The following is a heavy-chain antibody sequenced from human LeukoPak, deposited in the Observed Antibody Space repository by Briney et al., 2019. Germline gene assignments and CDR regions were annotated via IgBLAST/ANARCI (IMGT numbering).Heavy chain of an antibody. Sequence: SQTLSLTCTVSGGSISSGGYYWGWIRQHPGKGLEWIGYIYYSGSTYYNPSLKSRVTISVDTSKNQFSLKLSSVTAADTAVYYCARGSGYYLYYFDYWGQGTLVTVSS. D-gene: IGHD3-3*01. CDR2: IYYSGST. CDR1: GGSISSGGYY. J-gene: IGHJ4*02. CDR3: ARGSGYYLYYFDY. V-gene: IGHV4-31*03.